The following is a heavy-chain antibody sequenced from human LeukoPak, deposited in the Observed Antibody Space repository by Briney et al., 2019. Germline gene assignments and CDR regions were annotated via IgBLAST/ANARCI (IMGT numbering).Heavy chain of an antibody. D-gene: IGHD2/OR15-2a*01. CDR3: AQNLGDY. Sequence: PSETLSLTCTVSGYSISSGYYWGWVRQPPGKVLEWIGTVYHSGSTYYNPSLKSRVTISVDTSKNQFSLKLSSVTAADTAVYYCAQNLGDYWGQGTLVTVSS. CDR1: GYSISSGYY. V-gene: IGHV4-38-2*02. CDR2: VYHSGST. J-gene: IGHJ4*02.